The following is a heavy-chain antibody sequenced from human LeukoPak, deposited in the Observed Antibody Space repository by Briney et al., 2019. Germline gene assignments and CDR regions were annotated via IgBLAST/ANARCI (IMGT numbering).Heavy chain of an antibody. CDR3: ARDISSCSGGKCYYNDAFDV. CDR2: IYFTGSA. Sequence: SETLSLTCTVSGGSISNYYWNWIRQPPGEGLEWIGYIYFTGSAIYNPSLKSRLTMSVDTSKNQFSLRLSSVTAADTAVYYCARDISSCSGGKCYYNDAFDVWGQGTMVTVSS. CDR1: GGSISNYY. D-gene: IGHD2-15*01. V-gene: IGHV4-59*01. J-gene: IGHJ3*01.